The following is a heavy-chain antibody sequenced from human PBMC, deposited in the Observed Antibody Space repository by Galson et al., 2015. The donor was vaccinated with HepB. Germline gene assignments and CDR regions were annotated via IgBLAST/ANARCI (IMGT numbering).Heavy chain of an antibody. V-gene: IGHV1-69*08. CDR2: VIPVYGST. CDR1: GAIHGFT. CDR3: ALDRLTFGGLVIKGSEDS. J-gene: IGHJ4*02. D-gene: IGHD3-10*01. Sequence: SVKVSCKAGGAIHGFTVNWIRKAPGQGLEWMGRVIPVYGSTDYAQKFRGRLTLTADKSRATAYMELNSLTSADTAVYYCALDRLTFGGLVIKGSEDSWGQGALVTVSS.